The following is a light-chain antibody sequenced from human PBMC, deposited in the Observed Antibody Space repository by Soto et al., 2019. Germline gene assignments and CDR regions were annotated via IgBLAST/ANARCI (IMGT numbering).Light chain of an antibody. Sequence: QPVLTQPPSASGTPGQRVTISCSGSSFNIGSNTVNWYQQLPGTAPKLFIYRNDQRPSGVPDRFSGSKSGTSASLAISGLQSEDEADYYCAAWDDSLNGRVFGGGTKLTVL. V-gene: IGLV1-44*01. CDR3: AAWDDSLNGRV. CDR2: RND. J-gene: IGLJ3*02. CDR1: SFNIGSNT.